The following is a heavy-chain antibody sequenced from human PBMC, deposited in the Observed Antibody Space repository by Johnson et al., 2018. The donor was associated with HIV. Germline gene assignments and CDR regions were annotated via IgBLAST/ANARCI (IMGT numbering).Heavy chain of an antibody. Sequence: VQLVESGGGVVRPGGSLRLSCAASGFTFDDYGMSWVRQAPGKGLEWVSGSNWNGDRTYSADSVKGRFTISRDNSKNTLYLQMNSLRAEDTAVYYCAKVLGYSSSSRDAFDLWGQGTMVTVSS. CDR2: SNWNGDRT. V-gene: IGHV3-20*04. D-gene: IGHD6-6*01. CDR1: GFTFDDYG. J-gene: IGHJ3*01. CDR3: AKVLGYSSSSRDAFDL.